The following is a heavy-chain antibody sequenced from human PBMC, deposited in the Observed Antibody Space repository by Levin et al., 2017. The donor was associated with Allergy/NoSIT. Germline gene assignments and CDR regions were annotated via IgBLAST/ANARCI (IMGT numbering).Heavy chain of an antibody. V-gene: IGHV1-58*01. J-gene: IGHJ6*02. D-gene: IGHD3-10*01. Sequence: SVKVSCKASGFTFTSSAVQWVRQARGQRLEWIGWIVVGSGNTNYAQKFQERVTITRDMSTSTAYMELSSLRSEDTAVYYCAANRVRGGSYGMDVWGQGTTVTVSS. CDR1: GFTFTSSA. CDR2: IVVGSGNT. CDR3: AANRVRGGSYGMDV.